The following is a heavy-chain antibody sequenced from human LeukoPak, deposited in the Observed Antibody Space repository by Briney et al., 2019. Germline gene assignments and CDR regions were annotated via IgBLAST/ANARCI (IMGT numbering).Heavy chain of an antibody. CDR1: GFTFSNAW. J-gene: IGHJ6*02. CDR3: TTDVSPAAFYYYYYGMDV. V-gene: IGHV3-15*01. Sequence: GGSLRLSCAASGFTFSNAWMSWVRQAPGKGLEWVGRIKSKTDGGTTDYAAPGKGRFTISRDDSKNTLYLQMNSLKTEDTAVYYCTTDVSPAAFYYYYYGMDVWGQGTTVTVSS. CDR2: IKSKTDGGTT. D-gene: IGHD2-2*01.